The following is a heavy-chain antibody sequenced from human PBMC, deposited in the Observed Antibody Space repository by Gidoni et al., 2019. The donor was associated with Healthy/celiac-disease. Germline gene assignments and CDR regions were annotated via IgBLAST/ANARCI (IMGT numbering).Heavy chain of an antibody. CDR3: AHSIEGSNCTNGVCLYWYFDL. V-gene: IGHV2-5*01. CDR1: GFSLSTSGVG. J-gene: IGHJ2*01. D-gene: IGHD2-8*01. CDR2: IYWNDDK. Sequence: QITLKESGPTLVKPTQTLTLTCTFSGFSLSTSGVGVGWIRQPPGKALEWLALIYWNDDKRYSPSLKSRLTITKDTSKNQVVLTMTNMDPVDTATYYCAHSIEGSNCTNGVCLYWYFDLWGRGTLVTVSS.